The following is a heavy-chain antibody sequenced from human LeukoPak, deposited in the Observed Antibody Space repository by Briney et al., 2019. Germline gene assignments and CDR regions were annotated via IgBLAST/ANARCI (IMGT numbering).Heavy chain of an antibody. V-gene: IGHV3-53*01. CDR1: GFTVSSNY. Sequence: GGSLRLSCAASGFTVSSNYMSWVRQAPGKGLEWVSVTYSGGRTYYADSVKGRFTISRDNSKNTLYLQMNSLRAEDTAVYYCARIGTMAARMNYYYYMDVWGKGTTVTVSS. CDR2: TYSGGRT. D-gene: IGHD6-6*01. CDR3: ARIGTMAARMNYYYYMDV. J-gene: IGHJ6*03.